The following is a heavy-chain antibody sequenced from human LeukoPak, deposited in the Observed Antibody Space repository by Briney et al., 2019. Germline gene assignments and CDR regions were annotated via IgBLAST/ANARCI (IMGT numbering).Heavy chain of an antibody. Sequence: PGGSLRLSCAASGFTFTSYEMNWVRQAPGKELEWVSYISSSGSTIYYADSVKGRFTISRDSAKNSLYLQVNSLGAEDTAVYYCAGGGPEEDYFDYWGQGTLVTVSS. CDR1: GFTFTSYE. CDR3: AGGGPEEDYFDY. CDR2: ISSSGSTI. D-gene: IGHD1-14*01. V-gene: IGHV3-48*03. J-gene: IGHJ4*02.